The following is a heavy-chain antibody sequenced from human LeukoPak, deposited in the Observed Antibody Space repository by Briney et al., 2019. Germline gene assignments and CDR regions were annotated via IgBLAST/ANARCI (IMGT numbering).Heavy chain of an antibody. CDR2: IYYSGST. D-gene: IGHD6-6*01. CDR3: AGHRYSSLPPDYYYYYMDV. CDR1: GGSISSSSYY. Sequence: SETLSLTCTVSGGSISSSSYYWGWIRQPPGKGLEWIGSIYYSGSTYYNPSLKSRVTISVDTSKNQFSLKLSSVTAADTAVYYCAGHRYSSLPPDYYYYYMDVWGKGTTVTVSS. V-gene: IGHV4-39*07. J-gene: IGHJ6*03.